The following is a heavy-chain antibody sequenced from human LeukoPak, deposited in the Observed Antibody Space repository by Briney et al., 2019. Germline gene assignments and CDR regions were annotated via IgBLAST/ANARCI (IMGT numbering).Heavy chain of an antibody. V-gene: IGHV4-38-2*01. J-gene: IGHJ4*02. CDR3: ARQGSSNWNYYFDY. CDR2: IYYSGGT. CDR1: GYSISSGHY. D-gene: IGHD6-13*01. Sequence: SETLSLTCAVSGYSISSGHYWGWIRQPPGKGLEWIGSIYYSGGTYYNPSLKSRVTISVDTSKNQFSLRLSSVTAADTAVYYCARQGSSNWNYYFDYWGQGTLVTVSS.